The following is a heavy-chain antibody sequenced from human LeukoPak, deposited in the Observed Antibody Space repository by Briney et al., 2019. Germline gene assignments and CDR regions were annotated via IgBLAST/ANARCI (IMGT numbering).Heavy chain of an antibody. Sequence: GGSLRLSCAASGFTFTSYSMNWVRQAPGKGLEWVSTISGGGGSTYYADSVKGRFTISRDSSKNTLHLQMNSLRAEDTAVYYCAKVSGGGLYYDGMDVWGQGTTVTVSS. CDR1: GFTFTSYS. J-gene: IGHJ6*02. CDR3: AKVSGGGLYYDGMDV. CDR2: ISGGGGST. V-gene: IGHV3-23*01. D-gene: IGHD3-10*01.